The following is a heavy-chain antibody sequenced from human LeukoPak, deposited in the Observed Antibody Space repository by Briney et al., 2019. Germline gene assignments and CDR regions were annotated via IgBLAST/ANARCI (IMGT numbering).Heavy chain of an antibody. CDR3: ATGGGCGY. J-gene: IGHJ4*02. V-gene: IGHV3-7*03. CDR1: GFTFSSYW. D-gene: IGHD2-15*01. CDR2: INQDGSER. Sequence: GGSLRLACAASGFTFSSYWMTWVRQAPGKGLEWVANINQDGSERNYVDSVKGRFTISRDNAKNSLYLQMNTLRDEDTAVYYCATGGGCGYWGQGTLVTVSS.